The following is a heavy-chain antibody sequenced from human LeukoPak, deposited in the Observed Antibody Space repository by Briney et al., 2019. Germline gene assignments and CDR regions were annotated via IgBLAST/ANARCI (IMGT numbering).Heavy chain of an antibody. Sequence: GGSLRLSCAASGFTFSSYGMHWVRQAPGKGLEWVAVISYDGSNKYYADSVKGRFTISRDNSKNTPYLQMSSLRAEDTAVYYCATDRGWRTSGYYLYYFEYWGQGTLVTYSS. J-gene: IGHJ4*02. D-gene: IGHD3-3*01. CDR3: ATDRGWRTSGYYLYYFEY. V-gene: IGHV3-30*03. CDR1: GFTFSSYG. CDR2: ISYDGSNK.